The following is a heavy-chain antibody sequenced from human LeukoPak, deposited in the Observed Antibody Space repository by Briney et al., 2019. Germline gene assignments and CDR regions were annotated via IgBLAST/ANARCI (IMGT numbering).Heavy chain of an antibody. CDR1: GFTFSTYA. Sequence: GGSLRLSCAASGFTFSTYAMSWVRQAPGKGLEWVSAISGSGGRTYYADSVKGRFTISRDNSKNTLFMQMNSLRAEDTAVYYCAKPIVAAGIAEWGQGTLVTVSS. CDR2: ISGSGGRT. J-gene: IGHJ4*02. V-gene: IGHV3-23*01. CDR3: AKPIVAAGIAE. D-gene: IGHD6-13*01.